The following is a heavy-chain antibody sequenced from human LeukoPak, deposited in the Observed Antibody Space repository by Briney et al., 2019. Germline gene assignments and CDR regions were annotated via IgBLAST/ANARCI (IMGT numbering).Heavy chain of an antibody. CDR3: ARGYPIPYSSGWYYFDY. J-gene: IGHJ4*02. CDR1: GGTFSSYA. CDR2: IIPIFGTA. D-gene: IGHD6-19*01. Sequence: SVKVSCKASGGTFSSYAISWVRQAPGQGLEWMGGIIPIFGTANYAQKFQGRVTITTDESTSTAYMELSSLRSEDTAVYYCARGYPIPYSSGWYYFDYWGQGTLVTVSS. V-gene: IGHV1-69*05.